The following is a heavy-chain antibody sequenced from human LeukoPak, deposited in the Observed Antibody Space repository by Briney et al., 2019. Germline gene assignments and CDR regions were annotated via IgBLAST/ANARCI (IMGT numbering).Heavy chain of an antibody. CDR2: VYSGGST. CDR3: ARGHIRYYFDY. J-gene: IGHJ4*02. CDR1: GFTVSNYY. V-gene: IGHV3-66*01. Sequence: GGSLRLSCAASGFTVSNYYMNWVRQAPGKGLEWVSLVYSGGSTNYADSVRGRFTISRDNSKNTLYLQMNSLRAEDTGVYYCARGHIRYYFDYWGQGTLVTVSS.